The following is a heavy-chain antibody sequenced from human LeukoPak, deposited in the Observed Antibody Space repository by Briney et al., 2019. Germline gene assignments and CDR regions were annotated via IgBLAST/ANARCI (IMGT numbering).Heavy chain of an antibody. D-gene: IGHD5-18*01. CDR3: ARVPAGYGYGPWEWDYYQYMDV. V-gene: IGHV3-30*02. J-gene: IGHJ6*03. Sequence: GGSLRLSCAASGITFSRYGMHWVRQAPGKGLEWVTFIRYDGSIKYYADSAKGRFTISRDNAKNSLYLQMNSLRAEDTAVYYCARVPAGYGYGPWEWDYYQYMDVWGTGTTVTVSS. CDR1: GITFSRYG. CDR2: IRYDGSIK.